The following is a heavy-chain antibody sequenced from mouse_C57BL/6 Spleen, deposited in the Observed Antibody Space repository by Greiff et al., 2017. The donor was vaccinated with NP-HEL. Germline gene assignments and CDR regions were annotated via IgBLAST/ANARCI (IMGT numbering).Heavy chain of an antibody. J-gene: IGHJ4*01. Sequence: EVKLMESGGGLVQPGGSLKLSCAASGFTFSDYYMYWVRQTPEKRLEWVAYISNGGGSTYYPDTVKGRFTISRDNAKNTLYLQMSRLKSEDTAMYYCTFSTMVKGYAMDYWGQGTSVTVSS. D-gene: IGHD2-2*01. CDR3: TFSTMVKGYAMDY. V-gene: IGHV5-12*01. CDR2: ISNGGGST. CDR1: GFTFSDYY.